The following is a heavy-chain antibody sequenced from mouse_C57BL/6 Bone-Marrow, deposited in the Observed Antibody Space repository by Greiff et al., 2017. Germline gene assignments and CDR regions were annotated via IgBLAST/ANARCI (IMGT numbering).Heavy chain of an antibody. CDR1: GFTFSDYG. CDR3: AMQGSNCPWFAY. Sequence: EVKLMESGGGLVKPGGSLKLSCAASGFTFSDYGMHWVRQAPEKGLEWVAYISSGSSTIYYADTVKGRFTISRDNAKNTLFLQMTSLRSEDTALYYCAMQGSNCPWFAYWGQGTLVTVSA. J-gene: IGHJ3*01. D-gene: IGHD2-5*01. V-gene: IGHV5-17*01. CDR2: ISSGSSTI.